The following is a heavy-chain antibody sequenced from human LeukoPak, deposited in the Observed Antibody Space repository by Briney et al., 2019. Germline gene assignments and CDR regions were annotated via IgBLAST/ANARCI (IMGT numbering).Heavy chain of an antibody. J-gene: IGHJ5*02. CDR2: ISSSSSTI. D-gene: IGHD6-13*01. CDR1: GFTFSSYS. V-gene: IGHV3-48*01. CDR3: ARDIAAAGTDWFDP. Sequence: GGSLRLSCAAPGFTFSSYSMNWVRQAPGKGLEWVSYISSSSSTIYYADSVKGRFTISRDNAKNSLYLQMNSLRAEDTAVYYCARDIAAAGTDWFDPWGQGTLVTVSS.